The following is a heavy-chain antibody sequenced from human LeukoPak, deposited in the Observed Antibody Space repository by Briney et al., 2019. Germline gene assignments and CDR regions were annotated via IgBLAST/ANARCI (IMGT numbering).Heavy chain of an antibody. Sequence: GGSLRLSCAASGFTFSSYSMNWVRQAPGKGLEWVSAISGSGGSTYYADSVKGRFTISRDNSKNTLYLQMNSLRAEDTAVYYCAKARGYYYDQPFDYWGQGTLVTVSS. CDR1: GFTFSSYS. D-gene: IGHD3-22*01. CDR2: ISGSGGST. V-gene: IGHV3-23*01. CDR3: AKARGYYYDQPFDY. J-gene: IGHJ4*02.